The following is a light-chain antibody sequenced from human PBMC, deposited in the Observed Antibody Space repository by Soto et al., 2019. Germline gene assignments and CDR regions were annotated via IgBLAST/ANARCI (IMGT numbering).Light chain of an antibody. J-gene: IGLJ1*01. Sequence: QSLLTQPASVSGSPGQSIAISCTGTSSDVGAYDFVSWYQQHPDKAPKLMIYEVSHRPSGVSYRFSGSKSVNTATLTISGLQAEDEADYYCSSYTTSSTRVFGTGTKVTVL. CDR1: SSDVGAYDF. CDR2: EVS. V-gene: IGLV2-14*03. CDR3: SSYTTSSTRV.